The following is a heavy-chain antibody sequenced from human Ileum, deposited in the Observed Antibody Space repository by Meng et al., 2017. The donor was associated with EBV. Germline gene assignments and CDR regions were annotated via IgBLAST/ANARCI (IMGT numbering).Heavy chain of an antibody. CDR2: IYYSGTT. Sequence: RLRLQESGPGLVKPSATLSPTCSVSGGSFSSRKYYWGWIRQPPGKALEWIASIYYSGTTYYNPSLQSRVSISVDKSKNQVSLNMTSMTAADTAVYYCASRELAPFDYWGQGTLVTVSS. D-gene: IGHD1-26*01. J-gene: IGHJ4*02. V-gene: IGHV4-39*06. CDR3: ASRELAPFDY. CDR1: GGSFSSRKYY.